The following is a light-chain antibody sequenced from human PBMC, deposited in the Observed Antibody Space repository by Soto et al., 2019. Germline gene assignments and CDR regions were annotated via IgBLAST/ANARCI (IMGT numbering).Light chain of an antibody. V-gene: IGKV3-11*01. CDR1: QSVSSS. CDR2: DAT. Sequence: EIVLTQSPATLSVSPGERATLSCRASQSVSSSLAWYRRKPGQAPRLLIYDATNRASGVPARFSGSGSGTDFTLTISSPEPEDFAVYYCQHRANWPLTFGPGTKVDIK. CDR3: QHRANWPLT. J-gene: IGKJ3*01.